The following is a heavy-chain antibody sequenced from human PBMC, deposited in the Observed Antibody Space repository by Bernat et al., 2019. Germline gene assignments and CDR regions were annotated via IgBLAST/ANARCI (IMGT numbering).Heavy chain of an antibody. CDR1: GGSISSYY. D-gene: IGHD4-17*01. V-gene: IGHV4-59*08. J-gene: IGHJ4*02. CDR3: ARHLGRGDYDPDYYFDY. CDR2: IYYSGST. Sequence: QVQLQESGPGLVKPSETLSLTCTVSGGSISSYYWSWIRQPPGKGLEWIGYIYYSGSTNYNPSLKSRVTISVDTSKNQFSLKLSSVTAADTAVYYCARHLGRGDYDPDYYFDYWGQGTLVTVSS.